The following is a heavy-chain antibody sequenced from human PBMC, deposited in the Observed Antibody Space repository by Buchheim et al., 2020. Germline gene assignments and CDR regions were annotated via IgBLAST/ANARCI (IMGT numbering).Heavy chain of an antibody. CDR1: GFTFSYYA. D-gene: IGHD5-18*01. J-gene: IGHJ6*01. Sequence: EVQLLESGGGLVQPGGFLRLSCAASGFTFSYYAMNWVRQAPGKGLEWVASISGSGRTTYYADSVTGRLTISRDNSKNTLFLQMNSLRVEDTAMYYCVKGYADTAYDGMDVWGQGTT. CDR2: ISGSGRTT. CDR3: VKGYADTAYDGMDV. V-gene: IGHV3-23*01.